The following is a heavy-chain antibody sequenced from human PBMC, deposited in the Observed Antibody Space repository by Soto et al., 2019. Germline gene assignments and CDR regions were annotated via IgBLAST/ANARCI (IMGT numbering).Heavy chain of an antibody. V-gene: IGHV3-30*03. J-gene: IGHJ5*01. CDR1: GFTFSSNG. CDR3: ARWVGGSMYDNSGKYDS. Sequence: QVQLVESGGRVVQPGRSLRLTCAASGFTFSSNGMHWVRQAPGKGLEWVALVAYDGSKTYYGDSVRGRFTISRDNSENTLYLHMNSLRAEDTAVYYCARWVGGSMYDNSGKYDSWGQGTLVTVSS. CDR2: VAYDGSKT. D-gene: IGHD3-22*01.